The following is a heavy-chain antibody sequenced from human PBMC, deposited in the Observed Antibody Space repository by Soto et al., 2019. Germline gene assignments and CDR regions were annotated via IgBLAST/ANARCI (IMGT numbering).Heavy chain of an antibody. CDR3: ATGSGSFPYYYYGMDV. J-gene: IGHJ6*02. CDR1: GDSVSSNSAA. V-gene: IGHV6-1*01. D-gene: IGHD3-10*01. CDR2: TYYRSKWYN. Sequence: SETLSLTCAISGDSVSSNSAAWNWIRQSPSRGLEWLGRTYYRSKWYNDYAVSVKSRITINPDTSKNQFSLQLNSVTPEDTAMYYCATGSGSFPYYYYGMDVWGQGTTVTVSS.